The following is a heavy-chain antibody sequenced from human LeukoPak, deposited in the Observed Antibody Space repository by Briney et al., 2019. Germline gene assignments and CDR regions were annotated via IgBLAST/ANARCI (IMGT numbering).Heavy chain of an antibody. CDR1: GFTFSSYA. Sequence: PGGSLRLSCAASGFTFSSYAMHWVRQAPGKGLEWVAVIWSDTTNKYYADSVKGRSTISRDNSKNTLYLQMSSLRAEDTAMYYCARDRLTTVTTFHFDYWGQGTLVTVSS. CDR2: IWSDTTNK. D-gene: IGHD4-17*01. V-gene: IGHV3-33*01. CDR3: ARDRLTTVTTFHFDY. J-gene: IGHJ4*02.